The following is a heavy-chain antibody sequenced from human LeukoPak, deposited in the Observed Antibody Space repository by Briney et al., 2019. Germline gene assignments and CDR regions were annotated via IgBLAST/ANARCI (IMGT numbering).Heavy chain of an antibody. D-gene: IGHD2-2*01. V-gene: IGHV3-23*01. CDR3: ARKFGGYCSGTSCQINFDY. J-gene: IGHJ4*02. CDR2: ISASAGST. Sequence: HGGSLILSCAASGFTFSSDVMSWVRQAPGEGLEWVSSISASAGSTYYAYSLKGRFTNSRDNSKNTLYLQMNSLIAEDTAVYYCARKFGGYCSGTSCQINFDYWGQGTLVTVSS. CDR1: GFTFSSDV.